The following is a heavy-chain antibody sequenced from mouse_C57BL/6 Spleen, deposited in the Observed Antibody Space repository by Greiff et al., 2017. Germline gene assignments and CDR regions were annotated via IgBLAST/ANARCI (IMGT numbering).Heavy chain of an antibody. CDR2: ISYDGSN. Sequence: EVHLVESGPGLVKPSQSLSLTCSVTGYSITSGYYWNWIRQFPGNKLEWMGYISYDGSNNYNPSLKNRISITRDTSKNQFFLKLNSVTTEDTATYYCARVDYYGNFFFDYWGQGTTLTVSS. CDR3: ARVDYYGNFFFDY. J-gene: IGHJ2*01. V-gene: IGHV3-6*01. CDR1: GYSITSGYY. D-gene: IGHD2-1*01.